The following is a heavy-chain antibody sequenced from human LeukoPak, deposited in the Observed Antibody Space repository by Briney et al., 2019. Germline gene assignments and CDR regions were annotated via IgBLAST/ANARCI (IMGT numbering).Heavy chain of an antibody. CDR3: ARVLHAFDI. CDR1: GGSISSGGYS. V-gene: IGHV4-30-2*01. Sequence: SETLSLTCAVSGGSISSGGYSWSWIRQPPGKGLEWIGEIYHSGSTNYNPSLKSRVTISVDKSKNQFSLKLSSVTAADTAVYYCARVLHAFDIWGQGTMVTVSS. CDR2: IYHSGST. J-gene: IGHJ3*02.